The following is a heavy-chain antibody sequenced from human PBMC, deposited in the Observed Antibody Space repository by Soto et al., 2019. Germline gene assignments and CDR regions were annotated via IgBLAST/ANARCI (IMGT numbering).Heavy chain of an antibody. CDR3: ARVAMTLIRGSKVDFYSRDV. V-gene: IGHV1-18*01. D-gene: IGHD3-10*01. CDR2: ISVYNGNK. CDR1: GYTFNNYG. Sequence: GASVKVSCKASGYTFNNYGITWVRQAPGQGLEWMGWISVYNGNKNYAKKVQGRVSMTADTCTSTAYMELRSLQSDDTAVYFCARVAMTLIRGSKVDFYSRDVWGQGTTVTVSS. J-gene: IGHJ6*02.